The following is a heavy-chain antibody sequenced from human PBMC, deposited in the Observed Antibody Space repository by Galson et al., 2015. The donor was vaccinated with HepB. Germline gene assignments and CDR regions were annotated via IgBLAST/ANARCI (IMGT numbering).Heavy chain of an antibody. CDR3: ARDTDSGYDMVN. J-gene: IGHJ4*02. D-gene: IGHD5-12*01. CDR1: GGTFSSYA. Sequence: SVKVSCKASGGTFSSYAISWVRQAPGQGLEWMGGIIPILGIANYAQKFQGRVTITADKSTSTAYMELSSLRSEDTAVYYCARDTDSGYDMVNWGQGTLVTVSS. V-gene: IGHV1-69*10. CDR2: IIPILGIA.